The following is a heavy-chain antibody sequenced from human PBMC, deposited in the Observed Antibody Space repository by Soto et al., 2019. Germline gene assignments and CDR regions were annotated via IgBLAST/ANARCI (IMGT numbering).Heavy chain of an antibody. CDR1: GFSITRGGYY. J-gene: IGHJ5*02. Sequence: QVQLQESGPGLVKPSETLSLTCTVSGFSITRGGYYWSWIRQHPGKGLEWIGYIYNSGTTYYNPSLKSRVTISVDTTKNQFSLKLTSVTAADAAVYYCARDPAPWGQGTLVTVSS. CDR2: IYNSGTT. CDR3: ARDPAP. V-gene: IGHV4-31*03.